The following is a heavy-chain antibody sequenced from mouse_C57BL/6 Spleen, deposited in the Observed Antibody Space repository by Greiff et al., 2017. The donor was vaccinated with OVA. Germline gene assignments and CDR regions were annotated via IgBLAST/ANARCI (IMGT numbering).Heavy chain of an antibody. Sequence: QVQLKQPGAELVKPGASVKLSCKASGYTFTSYWMHWVKQRPGQGLEWIGMIHPNSGSTNYNEKFKSKATLTVDKSSSTAYMQLSSLTSEDSAVYYCARWGSYYYGRGDYWGQGTTLTVSS. D-gene: IGHD1-1*01. CDR2: IHPNSGST. V-gene: IGHV1-64*01. J-gene: IGHJ2*01. CDR1: GYTFTSYW. CDR3: ARWGSYYYGRGDY.